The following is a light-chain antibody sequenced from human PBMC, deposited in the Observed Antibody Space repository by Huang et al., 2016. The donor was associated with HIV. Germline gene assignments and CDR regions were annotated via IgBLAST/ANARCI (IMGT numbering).Light chain of an antibody. CDR3: HQSSSLPYT. CDR1: QNIGNS. CDR2: YAA. Sequence: EIVLTQSPDFQSVTPKEKITITCRGSQNIGNSLHWYQQKPDQSPQLLLKYAAQTIAGVHSMFSGSGSGTDFTLTINTPEAGDAATYYCHQSSSLPYTFGQGTKLEIK. V-gene: IGKV6-21*02. J-gene: IGKJ2*01.